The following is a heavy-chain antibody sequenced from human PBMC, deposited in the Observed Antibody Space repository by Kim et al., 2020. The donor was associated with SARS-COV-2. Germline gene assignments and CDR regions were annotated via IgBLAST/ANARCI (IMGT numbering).Heavy chain of an antibody. D-gene: IGHD3-9*01. CDR1: GGSISSGGYY. J-gene: IGHJ4*02. CDR2: IYYSGST. Sequence: SETLSLTCTVSGGSISSGGYYWSWIRQHPGKGLEWIGYIYYSGSTYYNPSLKSRVTISVDTSKNQFSLKLSSVTAADTAVYYCARVPLRYFDWLLYEAREALNFDYWGQGTLVTVSS. CDR3: ARVPLRYFDWLLYEAREALNFDY. V-gene: IGHV4-31*03.